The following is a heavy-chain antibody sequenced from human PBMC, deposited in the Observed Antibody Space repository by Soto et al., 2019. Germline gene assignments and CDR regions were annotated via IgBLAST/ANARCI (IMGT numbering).Heavy chain of an antibody. CDR2: IYPGDSDT. J-gene: IGHJ6*02. CDR3: ARLSWGGYCSSTSCFDGMDV. V-gene: IGHV5-51*01. D-gene: IGHD2-2*01. Sequence: PGESLKISCKGSGYSFTSYLIGWVRQMPGKGLEWMGIIYPGDSDTRYSPSFQGQVTISADKSISTAYLQWSSLKASDTAMYYCARLSWGGYCSSTSCFDGMDVWGQGTTVTVSS. CDR1: GYSFTSYL.